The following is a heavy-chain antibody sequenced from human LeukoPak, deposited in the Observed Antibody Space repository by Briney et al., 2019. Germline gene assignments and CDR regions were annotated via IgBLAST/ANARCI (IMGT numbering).Heavy chain of an antibody. V-gene: IGHV1-46*01. Sequence: ASVKVSCTASGYTFTSYYMHWVRQAPGQGLEWMGIINPSGGSTGYAQKFQGRVTMTRDTSTSTVFMELSSLGSEDTAMYYCARGSGSYLNCFDYWGQGTLVTVSS. J-gene: IGHJ4*02. CDR1: GYTFTSYY. D-gene: IGHD1-26*01. CDR3: ARGSGSYLNCFDY. CDR2: INPSGGST.